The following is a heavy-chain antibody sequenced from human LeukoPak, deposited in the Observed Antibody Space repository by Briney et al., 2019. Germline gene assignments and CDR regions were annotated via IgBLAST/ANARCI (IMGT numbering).Heavy chain of an antibody. J-gene: IGHJ4*02. V-gene: IGHV3-23*01. CDR1: GSTFSSYA. CDR3: AKVVDCGGDCYSDY. CDR2: ISGSGGST. D-gene: IGHD2-21*02. Sequence: GGSLRLSCAASGSTFSSYAMSWVRQAPGKGLEWVSAISGSGGSTYYADSVKGRFTISRDNSKSTLYLQMNSLRAEDTAVYYCAKVVDCGGDCYSDYWGQGSLVTVSS.